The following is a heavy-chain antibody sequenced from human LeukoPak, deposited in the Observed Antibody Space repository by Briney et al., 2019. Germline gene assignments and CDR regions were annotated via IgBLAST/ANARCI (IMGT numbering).Heavy chain of an antibody. CDR2: IWYDGSNK. CDR1: GFTFSSYG. Sequence: GGSLRLSCAASGFTFSSYGMHWVRQAPGKGLEWVAVIWYDGSNKYYADSVKGRFTISRDNSKNTLCLQMNSLRAEDTAVYYCARVRADGDNYLDYWGQGTLVTVSS. D-gene: IGHD4-17*01. V-gene: IGHV3-33*01. CDR3: ARVRADGDNYLDY. J-gene: IGHJ4*02.